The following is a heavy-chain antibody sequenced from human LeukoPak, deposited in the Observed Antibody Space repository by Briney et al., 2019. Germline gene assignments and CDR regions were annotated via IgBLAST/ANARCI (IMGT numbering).Heavy chain of an antibody. J-gene: IGHJ4*02. V-gene: IGHV3-21*01. CDR1: GFTFSTYH. CDR3: ANPYYDILTGSDY. CDR2: INSSSSYI. D-gene: IGHD3-9*01. Sequence: GGSLRLSCAASGFTFSTYHMDWVRQAPGKGLGWVSSINSSSSYIYYVDSVKGRFTISRDNAKNSLYLQMNSLRAEDTAVYYCANPYYDILTGSDYWGQGTLVTVS.